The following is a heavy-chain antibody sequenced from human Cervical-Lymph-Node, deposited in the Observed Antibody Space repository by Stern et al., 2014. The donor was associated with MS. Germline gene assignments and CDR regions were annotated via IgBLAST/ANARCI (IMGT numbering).Heavy chain of an antibody. Sequence: QVQLGQSGAEVKKPGASVTASRKASGYTFTRYYMHWVRQPPGQGLEWMGIINPSGDSTSYAQKFQGRVTMTRATSTSTVYMELSSLRSEDTAVYYCARGAEDWGQGTLVTVSS. CDR2: INPSGDST. J-gene: IGHJ4*02. CDR3: ARGAED. V-gene: IGHV1-46*01. CDR1: GYTFTRYY.